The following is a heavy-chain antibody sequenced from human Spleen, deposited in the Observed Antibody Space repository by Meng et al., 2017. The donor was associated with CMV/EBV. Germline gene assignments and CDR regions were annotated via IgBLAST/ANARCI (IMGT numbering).Heavy chain of an antibody. Sequence: GSISSGGYYWSWIRQHPGKGLERIGYIYYSGSTYYNPSLKSRVTISVDTSKNQFSLKLSSVTAADTAVYYCARYYDSSGYYYYFDYWGQGTLVTVSS. D-gene: IGHD3-22*01. CDR1: GSISSGGYY. V-gene: IGHV4-31*02. CDR2: IYYSGST. CDR3: ARYYDSSGYYYYFDY. J-gene: IGHJ4*02.